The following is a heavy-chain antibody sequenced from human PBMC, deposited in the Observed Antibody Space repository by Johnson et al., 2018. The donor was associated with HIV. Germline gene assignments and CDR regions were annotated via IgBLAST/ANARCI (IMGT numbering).Heavy chain of an antibody. V-gene: IGHV3-23*04. CDR2: ISGSGGST. CDR1: GFTFSNAW. J-gene: IGHJ3*02. CDR3: ARDHMTMIVVGAFDI. D-gene: IGHD3-22*01. Sequence: EVQLVESGGGLVQPGGSLRLSCAASGFTFSNAWMSWVRQAPGKGLEWVSAISGSGGSTYYTDAVKGRFTISRDNAKNSLYLQMNSLRAEDTALYYCARDHMTMIVVGAFDIWGQGTMVTVSS.